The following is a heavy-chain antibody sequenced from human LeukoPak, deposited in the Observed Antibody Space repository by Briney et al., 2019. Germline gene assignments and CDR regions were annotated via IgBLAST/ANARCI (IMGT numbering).Heavy chain of an antibody. J-gene: IGHJ4*02. CDR3: ARERRYSSGWYFDY. D-gene: IGHD6-19*01. CDR2: IYHSGST. Sequence: PSETLSLTCAVSGGSISSGGYSWSWIRQPPGKGLEWIVYIYHSGSTYYNPSLKSRVTISVDRSKNQFSLKLSSVTAADTAVYYCARERRYSSGWYFDYWGQGTLVTVSS. CDR1: GGSISSGGYS. V-gene: IGHV4-30-2*01.